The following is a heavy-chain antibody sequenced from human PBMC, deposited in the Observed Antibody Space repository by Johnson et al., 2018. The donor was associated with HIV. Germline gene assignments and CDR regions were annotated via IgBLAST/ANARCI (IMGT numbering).Heavy chain of an antibody. CDR2: IAYDGSNK. Sequence: QVQLVESGGGVVQPGRSLRLSCAASGFTFSSYAMHWVRQAPGKGLEWVAVIAYDGSNKYYADSVKGRFTISRDNSKNTLYMQMNSLRAEDPAVYYCAKGRWEATTYDDAFDIWGQGTMVTVSS. CDR3: AKGRWEATTYDDAFDI. V-gene: IGHV3-30-3*01. CDR1: GFTFSSYA. D-gene: IGHD1-26*01. J-gene: IGHJ3*02.